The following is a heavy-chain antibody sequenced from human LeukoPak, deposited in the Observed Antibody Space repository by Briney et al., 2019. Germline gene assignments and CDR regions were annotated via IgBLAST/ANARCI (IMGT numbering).Heavy chain of an antibody. CDR3: ARERLQDDYYYYGMDV. Sequence: ASVKVSCKTSGYTFTNYYIHWVRQAPGQGLEWMGWINTNTGNPTYAQGFTGRFVFSLDTSVSTAYLQISSLKAEDTAVYYCARERLQDDYYYYGMDVWGQGTTVTVSS. J-gene: IGHJ6*02. CDR2: INTNTGNP. D-gene: IGHD6-25*01. CDR1: GYTFTNYY. V-gene: IGHV7-4-1*02.